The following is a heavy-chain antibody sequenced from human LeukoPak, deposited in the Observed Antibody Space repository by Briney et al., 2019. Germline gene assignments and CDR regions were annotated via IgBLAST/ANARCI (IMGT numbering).Heavy chain of an antibody. D-gene: IGHD3-10*01. Sequence: ASVKVSCKASGYTFTSYGISWVRQAPGQGLEWMAWISAYNGNTNYAQKLQGRVTMTTDTSTSTAYMELRSLRSDDTAVYYCARGGRSDYYGSGSYSDYWGQGTLVTVSS. V-gene: IGHV1-18*04. CDR2: ISAYNGNT. J-gene: IGHJ4*02. CDR3: ARGGRSDYYGSGSYSDY. CDR1: GYTFTSYG.